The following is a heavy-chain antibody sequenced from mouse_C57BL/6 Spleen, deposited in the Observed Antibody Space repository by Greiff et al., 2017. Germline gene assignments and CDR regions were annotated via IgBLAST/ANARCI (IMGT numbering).Heavy chain of an antibody. D-gene: IGHD4-1*01. CDR2: IDPETGGT. J-gene: IGHJ2*01. CDR1: GYTFTDYE. V-gene: IGHV1-15*01. CDR3: TRRRTGIFDY. Sequence: VQLQQSGAELVRPGASVTLSCKASGYTFTDYEMHWVKQTPVHGLEWIGAIDPETGGTAYNQKFKGKAILTADKSSSTAYMELRSLTSEDSAVYYCTRRRTGIFDYWGQGTTLTVSS.